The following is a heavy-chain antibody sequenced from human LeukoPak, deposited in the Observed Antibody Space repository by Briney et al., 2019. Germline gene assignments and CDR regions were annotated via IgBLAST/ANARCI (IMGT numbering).Heavy chain of an antibody. Sequence: KPSETLSLTCAVSGYSISSGYYWGRIRQSPGTGLEWIGSIYHSGGSYYNPSLKSRVTISEDTSKNQFSLRMSSLSAADTAIYYCATAVVITPFDFWGQGILVTVSS. V-gene: IGHV4-38-2*01. CDR1: GYSISSGYY. D-gene: IGHD3-22*01. CDR2: IYHSGGS. CDR3: ATAVVITPFDF. J-gene: IGHJ4*02.